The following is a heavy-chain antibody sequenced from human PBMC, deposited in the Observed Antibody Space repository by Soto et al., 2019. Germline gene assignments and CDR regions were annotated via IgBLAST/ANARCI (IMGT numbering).Heavy chain of an antibody. CDR3: AKRASGSGRSPPLINY. CDR2: VGGGGDNT. CDR1: GFTFSSYS. Sequence: EVQLLESGGGLVQPGGSLRLSCAASGFTFSSYSMNWVRQAPGKGLEWVASVGGGGDNTFYAESVKGRFTISRDDSQNTLYLQMNRLRAEDTAVYCCAKRASGSGRSPPLINYWGQGTLVTVSS. V-gene: IGHV3-23*01. D-gene: IGHD3-10*01. J-gene: IGHJ4*02.